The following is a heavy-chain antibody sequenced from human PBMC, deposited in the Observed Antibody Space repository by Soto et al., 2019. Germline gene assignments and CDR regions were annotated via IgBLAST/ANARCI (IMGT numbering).Heavy chain of an antibody. V-gene: IGHV3-33*01. CDR2: IWYDGSNK. D-gene: IGHD3-22*01. CDR3: AIDHYYDSSGYVDY. CDR1: GFTFSSYG. Sequence: QVQLVESGGGVVQPGRSLRLSCAASGFTFSSYGMHWVRQAPGKGLEWVAVIWYDGSNKYYADSVKGRFTISRDNSKNEQYQKMISLRVEDTAVYYCAIDHYYDSSGYVDYWGQGTLVTVSS. J-gene: IGHJ4*02.